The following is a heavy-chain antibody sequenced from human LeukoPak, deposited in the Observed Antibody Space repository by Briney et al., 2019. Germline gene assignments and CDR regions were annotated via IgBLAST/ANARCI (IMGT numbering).Heavy chain of an antibody. Sequence: GASVKVSCKSSGYTFTDYAMNWVRQAPGQGLEWIGWTNTNTGNPTYAQGFTGRFVFSLDTSVSTAYLQISSLKAEDTAVYYCAKLGYCSGGSCYGFDYWGQGTLVTVSS. CDR2: TNTNTGNP. CDR3: AKLGYCSGGSCYGFDY. D-gene: IGHD2-15*01. CDR1: GYTFTDYA. J-gene: IGHJ4*02. V-gene: IGHV7-4-1*02.